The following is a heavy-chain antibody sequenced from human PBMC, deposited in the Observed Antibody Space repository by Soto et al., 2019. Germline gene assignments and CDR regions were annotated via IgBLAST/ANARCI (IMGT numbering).Heavy chain of an antibody. J-gene: IGHJ6*02. CDR1: GGSVSSGSYY. Sequence: QVQLQESGPGLVKPSETLSLTCTVSGGSVSSGSYYWSWIRQPPGKGLEWIGYIYYSGSTNYNPSLESRVTISVDTSKNQFSLKLSSVTAADTAVYYCARVAQYYDILTGFTYYYGMDVWGQGTTVTVSS. V-gene: IGHV4-61*01. D-gene: IGHD3-9*01. CDR3: ARVAQYYDILTGFTYYYGMDV. CDR2: IYYSGST.